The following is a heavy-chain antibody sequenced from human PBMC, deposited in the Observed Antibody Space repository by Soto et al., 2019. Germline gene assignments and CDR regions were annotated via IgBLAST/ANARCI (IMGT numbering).Heavy chain of an antibody. V-gene: IGHV4-34*01. D-gene: IGHD3-10*01. CDR3: TRDWGGLGY. CDR1: GGSFSDNY. Sequence: PSETLSLTCAVSGGSFSDNYWSWIRQPPGKGLEWLGEINRLRGTNYNLSLKSRVTMSLDTSKTQLSLRLTSVTAADTAMYYCTRDWGGLGYWGQGTLVTVSS. J-gene: IGHJ4*02. CDR2: INRLRGT.